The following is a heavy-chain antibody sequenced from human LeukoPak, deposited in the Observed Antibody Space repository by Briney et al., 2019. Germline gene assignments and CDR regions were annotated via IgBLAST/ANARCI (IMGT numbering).Heavy chain of an antibody. J-gene: IGHJ4*02. CDR3: AREVGGYFDY. V-gene: IGHV4-59*01. CDR2: ICYSGRT. Sequence: SETLSLTCTVSGGSISSYYWSWIRQPPGKGPEWIGYICYSGRTNYNPSLKSRVTISVDTSKNQFSLKLSSVTAADTAVYYCAREVGGYFDYWGQGTLVTVSS. CDR1: GGSISSYY.